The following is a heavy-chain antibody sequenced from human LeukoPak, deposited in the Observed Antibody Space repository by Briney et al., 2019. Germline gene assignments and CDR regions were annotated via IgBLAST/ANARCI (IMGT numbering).Heavy chain of an antibody. CDR3: ARGYYYDSSGYYPFDY. CDR1: GGSISSYY. Sequence: SETLSLTCTVSGGSISSYYWSWIRQPPGKGLEWIGYIYYSGSTNYNPSLKSRVTISVDTSKNQFSLKLGSVTAADTAVYYCARGYYYDSSGYYPFDYWGQGTLVTVSS. D-gene: IGHD3-22*01. J-gene: IGHJ4*02. V-gene: IGHV4-59*01. CDR2: IYYSGST.